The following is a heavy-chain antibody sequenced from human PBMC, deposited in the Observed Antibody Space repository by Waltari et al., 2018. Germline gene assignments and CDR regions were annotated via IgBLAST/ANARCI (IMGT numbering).Heavy chain of an antibody. D-gene: IGHD6-6*01. CDR3: TRSTSISNAFNI. J-gene: IGHJ3*02. CDR2: VNSEGTST. Sequence: EVQLVESGGGLVQPGGSLRLSCAASGSTFSGSWMHWVRQAPGKGPVWGSRVNSEGTSTSYADSVKGRFTISRDNAKNTLYLQMNSLRAEDTAVYYCTRSTSISNAFNIWGQGTMVTVSS. V-gene: IGHV3-74*01. CDR1: GSTFSGSW.